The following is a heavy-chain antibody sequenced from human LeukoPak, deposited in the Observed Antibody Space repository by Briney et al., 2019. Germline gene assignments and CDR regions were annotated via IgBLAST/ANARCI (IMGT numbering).Heavy chain of an antibody. CDR1: GGSFSGYY. CDR3: ARKRIMITFGGVIGLYFDY. D-gene: IGHD3-16*02. Sequence: PSETLSLTCAVYGGSFSGYYWSWIRQPPGKGLEWIGEINHSGSTNYNPSLKSRVTISVDTFKNQFSLKLSSVTAADTAVYYCARKRIMITFGGVIGLYFDYWGQGTLVTVSS. J-gene: IGHJ4*02. CDR2: INHSGST. V-gene: IGHV4-34*01.